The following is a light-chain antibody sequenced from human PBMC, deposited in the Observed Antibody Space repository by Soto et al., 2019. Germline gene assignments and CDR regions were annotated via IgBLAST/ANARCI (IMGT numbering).Light chain of an antibody. CDR3: QQYSREST. Sequence: DIQMTQSPSSQSASVGDRVTITCRASQSISSYLNWYQQKPGKAPKLLIYKASTLKSGVPSRFSGSGSGTEFTLTISSLHPDDFASYYCQQYSRESTFGQGTKVDIK. V-gene: IGKV1-5*03. J-gene: IGKJ1*01. CDR1: QSISSY. CDR2: KAS.